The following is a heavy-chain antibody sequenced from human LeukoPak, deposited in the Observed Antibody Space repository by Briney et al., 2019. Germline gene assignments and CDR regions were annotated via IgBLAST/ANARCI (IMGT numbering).Heavy chain of an antibody. V-gene: IGHV1-8*02. CDR2: MNPNSGNT. J-gene: IGHJ6*03. CDR3: ARGGDGSGSYYSYYYYYYMDV. Sequence: ASVKVSCKASGYTFTSYGISWVRQAPGQGLEWMGWMNPNSGNTGYAQKFQGRVTMTRNTSISTAYMELSSLRSEDTAVYYCARGGDGSGSYYSYYYYYYMDVWGKGTTVTISS. CDR1: GYTFTSYG. D-gene: IGHD3-10*01.